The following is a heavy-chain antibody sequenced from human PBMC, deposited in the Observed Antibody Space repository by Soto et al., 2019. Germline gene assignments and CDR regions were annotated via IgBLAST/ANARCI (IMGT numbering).Heavy chain of an antibody. CDR3: VKERKNPDDAFDI. CDR1: GFTFSSYA. Sequence: GGSLRLSCSASGFTFSSYAMHWVRQAPGKGLEYVSAISLNGGSTYYADSVKGIFTISRYNSKNTLYLQMCSLRAEDTAVYYCVKERKNPDDAFDIWGQGTMVTVSS. J-gene: IGHJ3*02. CDR2: ISLNGGST. V-gene: IGHV3-64D*09.